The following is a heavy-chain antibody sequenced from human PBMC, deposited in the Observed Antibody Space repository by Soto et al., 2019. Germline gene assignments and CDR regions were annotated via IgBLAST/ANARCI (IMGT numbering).Heavy chain of an antibody. CDR2: IYSGGST. J-gene: IGHJ5*02. Sequence: GGSLRLSCAASGFTVSSNYMSWVRQAPGKGLEWVSVIYSGGSTYYADSVKGRFTISRDNSKNTLYLQMNSLRAEDTAVYYCARGFYYYGSGTPNWFAPWGQGTLVTVSS. CDR3: ARGFYYYGSGTPNWFAP. D-gene: IGHD3-10*01. V-gene: IGHV3-66*01. CDR1: GFTVSSNY.